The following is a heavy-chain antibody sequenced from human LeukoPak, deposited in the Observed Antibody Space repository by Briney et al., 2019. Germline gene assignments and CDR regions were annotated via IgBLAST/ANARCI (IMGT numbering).Heavy chain of an antibody. V-gene: IGHV1-2*02. Sequence: GASVKVSCKASGYTFTGYYMHWVRQAPGQGLEWMGWINPNTGGTNYAQKFQGRVTMTRDTSISTAYMELSRLRSDDTAVYYCARVGWLLGYCSSTSCPSSAWFDPWGQGTLVTVSS. D-gene: IGHD2-2*01. CDR3: ARVGWLLGYCSSTSCPSSAWFDP. CDR2: INPNTGGT. J-gene: IGHJ5*02. CDR1: GYTFTGYY.